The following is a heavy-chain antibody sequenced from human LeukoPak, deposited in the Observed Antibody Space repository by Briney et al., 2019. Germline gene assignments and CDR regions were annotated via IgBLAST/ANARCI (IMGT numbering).Heavy chain of an antibody. Sequence: NPSQTLSLTCAVSGGSISSGNYSWSWIRQPPGKGLEWIGYIYHSGRTFYNPSLKSRVTISVDTSKNQFSLKLSSVTAADTAVYYCASVRAVAGLDYWGQGTLVTVSS. CDR2: IYHSGRT. D-gene: IGHD6-19*01. V-gene: IGHV4-30-2*02. CDR3: ASVRAVAGLDY. CDR1: GGSISSGNYS. J-gene: IGHJ4*02.